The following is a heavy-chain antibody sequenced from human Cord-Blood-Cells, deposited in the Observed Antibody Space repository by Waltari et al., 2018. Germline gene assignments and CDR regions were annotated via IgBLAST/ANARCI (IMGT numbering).Heavy chain of an antibody. CDR3: AKDLADGSYLGSFDY. J-gene: IGHJ4*02. D-gene: IGHD1-26*01. CDR1: GFTFSSYG. Sequence: QVQLVESGGGVVQPGRSLRLSCAASGFTFSSYGMHWVGQAPGKGLEWVAVISYDGSNKYYADSVKGRFTISRDNSKNTLYLQMNSLRAEDTAVYYCAKDLADGSYLGSFDYWGQGTLVTVSS. CDR2: ISYDGSNK. V-gene: IGHV3-30*18.